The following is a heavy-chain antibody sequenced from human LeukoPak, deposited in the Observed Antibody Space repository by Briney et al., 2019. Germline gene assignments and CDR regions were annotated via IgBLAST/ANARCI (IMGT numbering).Heavy chain of an antibody. CDR3: ARGLQKTLLVVPAAIDPSFFY. CDR2: INPNSGGT. Sequence: GASVKVSCKASGYTFTGYYMHWVRQAPGQGLEWMGWINPNSGGTNYAQKFQGRVTMTRDTSISTAYMELSRLRSDDTAVYYCARGLQKTLLVVPAAIDPSFFYWGQGTLVTVSS. CDR1: GYTFTGYY. J-gene: IGHJ4*02. V-gene: IGHV1-2*02. D-gene: IGHD2-2*01.